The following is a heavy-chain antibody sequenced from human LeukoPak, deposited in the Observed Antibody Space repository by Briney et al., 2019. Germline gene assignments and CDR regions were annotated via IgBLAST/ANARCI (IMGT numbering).Heavy chain of an antibody. J-gene: IGHJ4*02. CDR3: VKRDRSGSTNLFYFDY. D-gene: IGHD3-10*01. CDR1: GFTFSSYG. CDR2: ISGSGGTT. Sequence: GGSLRLSCAASGFTFSSYGMSWVRQAPGKGLEWVSTISGSGGTTFYADSVKGRFIISRDNSKNTLFLQMNSLRAEDTAVYYCVKRDRSGSTNLFYFDYWGQGTLVTVSS. V-gene: IGHV3-23*01.